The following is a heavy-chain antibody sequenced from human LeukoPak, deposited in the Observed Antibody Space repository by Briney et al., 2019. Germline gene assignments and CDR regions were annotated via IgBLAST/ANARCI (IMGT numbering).Heavy chain of an antibody. CDR2: IYYSGST. CDR1: GGSISSYY. J-gene: IGHJ6*03. Sequence: SETLSLTCTVSGGSISSYYWSWIRQPPGKGLEWIGYIYYSGSTNYNPSLKSRVTISVDTSKNQFSLKLSSVTAADPAVYYCARGLGGGNEYVWGSYRFYYYYYYMDVWGKGTTVTISS. D-gene: IGHD3-16*02. V-gene: IGHV4-59*01. CDR3: ARGLGGGNEYVWGSYRFYYYYYYMDV.